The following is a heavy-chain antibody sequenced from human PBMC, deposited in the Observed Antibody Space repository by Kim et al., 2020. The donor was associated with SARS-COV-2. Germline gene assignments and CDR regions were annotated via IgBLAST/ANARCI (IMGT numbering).Heavy chain of an antibody. CDR2: IKEDGSEK. Sequence: GGSLRLSCVASGFSFRNYRMSWVRQAPGKGLEWVANIKEDGSEKYYIESVEGRITISRDNARNSLSLQMNSLRAEDTAVYYCARGGWYPEYWGQGTVVTV. CDR1: GFSFRNYR. CDR3: ARGGWYPEY. J-gene: IGHJ4*02. V-gene: IGHV3-7*01. D-gene: IGHD6-13*01.